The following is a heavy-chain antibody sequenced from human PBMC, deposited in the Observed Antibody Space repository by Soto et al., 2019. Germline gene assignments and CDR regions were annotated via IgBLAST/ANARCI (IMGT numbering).Heavy chain of an antibody. V-gene: IGHV1-2*02. CDR2: INPNSGDT. D-gene: IGHD2-15*01. J-gene: IGHJ6*02. CDR3: AKDLVVVVAATAEGMDV. CDR1: GYTFTAFY. Sequence: ASVKVSCKASGYTFTAFYMHWVRQAPGQGLEWMGWINPNSGDTNYAQKFQGRVTMSRDTSISTAYMELSRLRSDDTAVYYCAKDLVVVVAATAEGMDVWGQGTTVIVSS.